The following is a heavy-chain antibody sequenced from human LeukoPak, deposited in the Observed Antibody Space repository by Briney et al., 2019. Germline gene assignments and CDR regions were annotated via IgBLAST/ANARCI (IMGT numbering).Heavy chain of an antibody. J-gene: IGHJ3*01. Sequence: SQTLSLTCAIFGDSVSSNSAAWNWIRQSPSRGLEWLGRTYYRSKWYNDYAVSVKSRITITPDTSKNQFSLQLSSVTPEDTAVYYCARILGVASLDAFDVWGQGTMVTVSS. CDR2: TYYRSKWYN. V-gene: IGHV6-1*01. CDR1: GDSVSSNSAA. D-gene: IGHD2-8*02. CDR3: ARILGVASLDAFDV.